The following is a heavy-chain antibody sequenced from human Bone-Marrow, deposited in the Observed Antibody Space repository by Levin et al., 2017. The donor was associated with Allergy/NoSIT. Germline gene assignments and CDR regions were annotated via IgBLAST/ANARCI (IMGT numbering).Heavy chain of an antibody. V-gene: IGHV4-59*01. CDR3: ARAPWLDYYYYYGMDV. D-gene: IGHD6-19*01. J-gene: IGHJ6*02. Sequence: SQTLSLTCTVSGGSISSSYWSWIRQPPGKGLEWIGYIYYSGSTNYNPSLKSRVTISVDTSKNQFSLKLSSVTAADTAVYYCARAPWLDYYYYYGMDVWGQGTTVTVSS. CDR2: IYYSGST. CDR1: GGSISSSY.